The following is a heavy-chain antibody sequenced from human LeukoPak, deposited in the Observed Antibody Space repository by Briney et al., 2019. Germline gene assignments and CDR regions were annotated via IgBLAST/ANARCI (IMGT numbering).Heavy chain of an antibody. D-gene: IGHD3-9*01. CDR1: GGSVSSGSYY. Sequence: SETLSLTCTVSGGSVSSGSYYWNWIRQPPGKGLEWIGYISYSGSTNYNPSLKSRVTISIDTSKNQFSLKLRSVTAADTAIYYCARQGYDILTGYIDAFDIWGQGTMVTVSS. J-gene: IGHJ3*02. CDR2: ISYSGST. V-gene: IGHV4-61*01. CDR3: ARQGYDILTGYIDAFDI.